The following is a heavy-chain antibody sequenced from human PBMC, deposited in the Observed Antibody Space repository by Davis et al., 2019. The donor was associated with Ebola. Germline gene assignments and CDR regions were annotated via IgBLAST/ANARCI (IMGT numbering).Heavy chain of an antibody. V-gene: IGHV3-48*04. Sequence: GESLKISCAASGFTFSSYGMHWVRQAPGKGLEWVSYISSSGSTIYYADSVKGRFTISRDNAKNSLYLQMNSLRAEDTAVYYCARDGPPASSYDAFDIWGQGTMVTVSS. J-gene: IGHJ3*02. CDR2: ISSSGSTI. CDR1: GFTFSSYG. CDR3: ARDGPPASSYDAFDI. D-gene: IGHD2-2*01.